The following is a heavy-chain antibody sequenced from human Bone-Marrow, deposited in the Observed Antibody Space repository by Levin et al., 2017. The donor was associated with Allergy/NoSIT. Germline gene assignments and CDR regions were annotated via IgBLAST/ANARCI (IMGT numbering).Heavy chain of an antibody. V-gene: IGHV3-7*01. Sequence: GGSLRLSCAASGFTFSNYWMSWVRQAPGKGLEWVACIKQGGSEKYYVDSVKGRFTISRDDAKNSLSLQMNSLRAEDTALYYCAKDGVDNYLWGTYRHDHWGQGTLVTVSS. CDR2: IKQGGSEK. CDR3: AKDGVDNYLWGTYRHDH. J-gene: IGHJ5*02. D-gene: IGHD3-16*02. CDR1: GFTFSNYW.